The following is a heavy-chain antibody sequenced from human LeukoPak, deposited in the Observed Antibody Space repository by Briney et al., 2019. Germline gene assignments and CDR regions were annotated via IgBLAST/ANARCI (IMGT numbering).Heavy chain of an antibody. CDR2: IRSTVYGGTT. CDR1: GFTFSDCA. J-gene: IGHJ5*02. CDR3: ARGFREYYDSGEDP. Sequence: GGSLRLSCSTSGFTFSDCAMSWVRQAPGKGLDWVGFIRSTVYGGTTEYAASVKGRFTISRDDSKSLVYLQMNSLKTEDTAVYYCARGFREYYDSGEDPRGQGTPVTVSS. V-gene: IGHV3-49*04. D-gene: IGHD3-22*01.